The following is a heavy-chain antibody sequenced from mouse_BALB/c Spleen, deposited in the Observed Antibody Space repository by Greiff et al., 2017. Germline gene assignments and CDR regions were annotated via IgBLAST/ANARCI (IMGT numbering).Heavy chain of an antibody. J-gene: IGHJ4*01. D-gene: IGHD2-1*01. CDR1: GFSLTGYG. V-gene: IGHV2-6-7*01. Sequence: QVQLQQSGPGLVAPSQSLSITCTVSGFSLTGYGVNWVRQPPGKGLEWLGMIWGDGSTDYNSALKSRLSISKDNSTSQVFLKMNSLQTDDTARYYCARDCPHYGNYVGAMDYWGQGTSVTVSS. CDR3: ARDCPHYGNYVGAMDY. CDR2: IWGDGST.